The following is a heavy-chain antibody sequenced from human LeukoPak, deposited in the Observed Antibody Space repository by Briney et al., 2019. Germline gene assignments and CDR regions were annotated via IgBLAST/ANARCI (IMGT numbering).Heavy chain of an antibody. Sequence: ASVKVSCKASGYTFTGYCIHWVRQAPGQGLEWMGWINANSGVTKDAQRFQGRVTMTRDTSISTAYMELSRLRSDDTAVYYCARLGFGDAFDIWGQGTMVTVSS. D-gene: IGHD3-10*01. J-gene: IGHJ3*02. CDR1: GYTFTGYC. CDR2: INANSGVT. V-gene: IGHV1-2*02. CDR3: ARLGFGDAFDI.